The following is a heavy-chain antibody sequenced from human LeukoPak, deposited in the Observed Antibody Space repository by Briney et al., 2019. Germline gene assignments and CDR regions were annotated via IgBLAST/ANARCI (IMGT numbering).Heavy chain of an antibody. D-gene: IGHD1-26*01. V-gene: IGHV3-11*04. Sequence: PGGSLRLSCAASGFTFSNYYMSWIRQAPGKGLVWVSYISSRSSNKYYADSVKGRFTISRDNAKNSLYLQMSSLRAEDTAIYYCAREGWDLNALDIWGQGTMVTVSP. J-gene: IGHJ3*02. CDR1: GFTFSNYY. CDR2: ISSRSSNK. CDR3: AREGWDLNALDI.